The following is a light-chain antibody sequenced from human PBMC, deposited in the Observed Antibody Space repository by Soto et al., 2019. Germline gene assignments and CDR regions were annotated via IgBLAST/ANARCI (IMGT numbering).Light chain of an antibody. CDR3: QQSYNVPFT. Sequence: DIQMTQSPASLAASLGERITISCRASQTISNYLNWYHQKPGEAPKILIYGASTLQSGVPSSVSGSGSGTEFTLSISSLQPEDFGTYYCQQSYNVPFTFGPGTKVDVK. CDR2: GAS. CDR1: QTISNY. V-gene: IGKV1-39*01. J-gene: IGKJ3*01.